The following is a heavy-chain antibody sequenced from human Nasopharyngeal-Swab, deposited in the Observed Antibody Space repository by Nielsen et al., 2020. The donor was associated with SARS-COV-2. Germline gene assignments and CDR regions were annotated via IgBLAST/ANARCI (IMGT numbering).Heavy chain of an antibody. V-gene: IGHV3-74*01. J-gene: IGHJ5*02. Sequence: GSLRLSCAASGFTFSRYWMHWVRQVPGKGLVWVSRIDTDGSTTDHADSVKGRFTISRDNAKNTLYLQMNNLRAEDTALYYCARDVAGADSAWGQGTLVTVSS. CDR2: IDTDGSTT. CDR1: GFTFSRYW. CDR3: ARDVAGADSA. D-gene: IGHD2-21*01.